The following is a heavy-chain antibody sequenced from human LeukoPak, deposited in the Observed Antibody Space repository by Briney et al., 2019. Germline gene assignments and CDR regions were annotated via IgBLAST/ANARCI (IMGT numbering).Heavy chain of an antibody. Sequence: ASVKVSCKASGYTFTGYYMYWVRQAPGQGLEWMGWINPKSGGTNYAQKFQGRVTMTRDTSISTAYMELSRLRSDDTAVYYCAKMGDSSGYYSLFDYWGQGTLVTVSS. D-gene: IGHD3-22*01. CDR1: GYTFTGYY. J-gene: IGHJ4*02. CDR3: AKMGDSSGYYSLFDY. CDR2: INPKSGGT. V-gene: IGHV1-2*02.